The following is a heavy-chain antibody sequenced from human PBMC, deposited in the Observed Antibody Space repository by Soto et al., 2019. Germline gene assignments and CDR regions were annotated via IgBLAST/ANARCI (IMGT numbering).Heavy chain of an antibody. CDR3: ARDAAVGLFAF. J-gene: IGHJ4*02. D-gene: IGHD1-26*01. Sequence: SETLSLTCAASGGSISITNWGSWVRQPPGKGLEWIGEIYHSGSTNYNPSLKSRVTISVDKSKNQFSLKLSSVTAADTAVYYCARDAAVGLFAFWGQGTLVTVSS. CDR2: IYHSGST. CDR1: GGSISITNW. V-gene: IGHV4-4*02.